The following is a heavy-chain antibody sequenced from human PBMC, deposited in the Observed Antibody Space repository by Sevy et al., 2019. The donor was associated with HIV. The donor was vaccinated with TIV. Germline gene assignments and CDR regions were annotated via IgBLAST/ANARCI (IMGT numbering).Heavy chain of an antibody. D-gene: IGHD4-17*01. J-gene: IGHJ1*01. V-gene: IGHV3-74*01. CDR1: GFTFGSNW. CDR3: ARDAFVLVTTGGKKDGYFQH. CDR2: INSAGSST. Sequence: GGSLRLSCTASGFTFGSNWMHWVRQAPGKGLVWVSRINSAGSSTNYADSVKGRFTISRDNAKNTLYLRMNSLRTEDTAVYYCARDAFVLVTTGGKKDGYFQHWGQGALVTVSS.